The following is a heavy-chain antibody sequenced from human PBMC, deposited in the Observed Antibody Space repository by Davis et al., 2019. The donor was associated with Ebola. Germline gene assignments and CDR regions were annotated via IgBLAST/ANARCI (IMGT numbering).Heavy chain of an antibody. CDR1: GYPFPRYF. J-gene: IGHJ4*02. Sequence: ASVKVSCKASGYPFPRYFLSWVRQAPGQGLEWMGWISAYNGNTNYAQKLQGRVTMTTDTSTSTAYMELRSLRSDDTAVYYCARGRTMIVVGDFDYWGQGTLVTVS. CDR2: ISAYNGNT. CDR3: ARGRTMIVVGDFDY. V-gene: IGHV1-18*01. D-gene: IGHD3-22*01.